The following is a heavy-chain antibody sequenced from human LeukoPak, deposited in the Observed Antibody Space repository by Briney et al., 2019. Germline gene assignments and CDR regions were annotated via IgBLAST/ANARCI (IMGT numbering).Heavy chain of an antibody. CDR2: INLKSGYT. D-gene: IGHD7-27*01. CDR3: ARDLASTANWEFDY. V-gene: IGHV1-2*06. J-gene: IGHJ4*02. Sequence: ASVKVSCKAPGYTFTDYFMQWVRQAPGQGLEWMGRINLKSGYTVDSLDFQGRVTLTRDTSTSTAYMEVRSLRPDDTAVYYCARDLASTANWEFDYWGQGTPVTVSP. CDR1: GYTFTDYF.